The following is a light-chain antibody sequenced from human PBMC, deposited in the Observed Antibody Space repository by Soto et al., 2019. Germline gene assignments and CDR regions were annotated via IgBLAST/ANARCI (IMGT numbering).Light chain of an antibody. V-gene: IGKV3-20*01. CDR3: QQYGSSPWT. J-gene: IGKJ1*01. CDR2: GAS. CDR1: QSVSSSY. Sequence: EIVLTQSPGTLSLSPGERATLSCRASQSVSSSYLAWYQQKPGQAPRPLIYGASSRAIGIPDRLSGSGSGTDFTLTISRLEPEDFAVYYCQQYGSSPWTFGQETKVEIK.